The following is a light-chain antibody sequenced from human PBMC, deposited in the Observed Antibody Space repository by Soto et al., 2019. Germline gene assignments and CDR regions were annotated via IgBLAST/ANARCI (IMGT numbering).Light chain of an antibody. J-gene: IGKJ1*01. V-gene: IGKV1-5*03. CDR1: QSLNIW. Sequence: DTQMTQSPSTLSASVGDRVTITCRASQSLNIWLAWYQQKPGRAPKLLIYQASTLASGVPSRFSGSGSGSEFTLTISSLQPDDFATYYCQQYNDYWKCGQGSKVDIK. CDR3: QQYNDYWK. CDR2: QAS.